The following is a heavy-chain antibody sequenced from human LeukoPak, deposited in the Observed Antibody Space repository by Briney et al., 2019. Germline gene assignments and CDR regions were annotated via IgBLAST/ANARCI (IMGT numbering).Heavy chain of an antibody. D-gene: IGHD5-24*01. CDR2: ISSSGGST. CDR3: AGSVEMATIMFDY. CDR1: GFTFTIYA. Sequence: GGSLRLSCAVSGFTFTIYAMSWVRQAPGKGLEWVSAISSSGGSTYYADSVKGRFTISRDNSKNTLYLQMNSLRDEDTAVYYCAGSVEMATIMFDYWGQGTLVTVSS. V-gene: IGHV3-23*01. J-gene: IGHJ4*02.